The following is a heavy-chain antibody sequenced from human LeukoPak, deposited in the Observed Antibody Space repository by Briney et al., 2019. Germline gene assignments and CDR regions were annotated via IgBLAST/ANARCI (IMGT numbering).Heavy chain of an antibody. J-gene: IGHJ4*02. Sequence: SETLSLTCTVSGGSIGSYYWSWIRQPPGKGLEWIGYIYYSGSTNYNPSLKSRVTISVDTSKNQFSLKLSSVTAADTAVYYCARGDYGDYGGDYWGQRTLVTVSS. CDR2: IYYSGST. D-gene: IGHD4-17*01. V-gene: IGHV4-59*01. CDR3: ARGDYGDYGGDY. CDR1: GGSIGSYY.